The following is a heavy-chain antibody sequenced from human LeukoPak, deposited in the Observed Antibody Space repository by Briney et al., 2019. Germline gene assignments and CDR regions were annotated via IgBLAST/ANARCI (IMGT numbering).Heavy chain of an antibody. Sequence: PGGSLRLSCAASGFTFSSYSMNWVRQAPGKGLEWVASIKHDGSEKYYVDSVRGRFTISRDNTKNLLYLQMSSLRAEDTAVYYCATDRGWRTSGYYLYYFEYWGQGTLVTFSS. CDR3: ATDRGWRTSGYYLYYFEY. CDR2: IKHDGSEK. V-gene: IGHV3-7*01. J-gene: IGHJ4*02. D-gene: IGHD3-3*01. CDR1: GFTFSSYS.